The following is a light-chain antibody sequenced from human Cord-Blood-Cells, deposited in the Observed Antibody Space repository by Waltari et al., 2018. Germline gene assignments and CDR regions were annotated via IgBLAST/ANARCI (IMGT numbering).Light chain of an antibody. Sequence: QSALTQPASVSGSPGQSITISCTGTSSDVGSYNLVSWYQQHPGKAPKLMIYESSKRPSVVSNRSAASKSGTTASLTFSGLQAEDEADYYCCSYAGSSTWVFGGGTKLTVL. CDR2: ESS. J-gene: IGLJ3*02. V-gene: IGLV2-23*01. CDR1: SSDVGSYNL. CDR3: CSYAGSSTWV.